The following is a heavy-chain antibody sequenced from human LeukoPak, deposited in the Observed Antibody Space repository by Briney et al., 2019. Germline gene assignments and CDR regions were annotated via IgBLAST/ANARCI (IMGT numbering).Heavy chain of an antibody. CDR2: IWYDGSNK. J-gene: IGHJ5*02. D-gene: IGHD6-19*01. CDR1: GFTFSSYG. CDR3: ARDRIAVAGTENWFDP. Sequence: PGGSLRLSCAASGFTFSSYGMHWVRQAPGRGLEWVAVIWYDGSNKYYADSVKGRFTISRDNSKNTLYLQMNSLRAEDTAVYYCARDRIAVAGTENWFDPWGQGTLVTVSS. V-gene: IGHV3-33*01.